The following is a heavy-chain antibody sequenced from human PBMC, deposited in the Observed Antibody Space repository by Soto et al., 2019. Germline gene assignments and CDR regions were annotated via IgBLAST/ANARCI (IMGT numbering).Heavy chain of an antibody. D-gene: IGHD6-13*01. Sequence: QVRLQEWGPGRVKPSGTLSLTCAASGVSISSHDWWTWVRQPPGKGLEGIGESHRSGNTNYNSSLESRVTISVDKSKNQFSLNLSSVTVADTAVYYCATRDTSRFYWGQGTLVTVSS. CDR1: GVSISSHDW. J-gene: IGHJ4*02. V-gene: IGHV4-4*02. CDR2: SHRSGNT. CDR3: ATRDTSRFY.